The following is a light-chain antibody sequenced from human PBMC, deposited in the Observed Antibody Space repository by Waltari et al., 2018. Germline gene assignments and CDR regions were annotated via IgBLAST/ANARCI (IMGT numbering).Light chain of an antibody. CDR1: ATDVGGYNY. V-gene: IGLV2-14*03. J-gene: IGLJ3*02. Sequence: QSALTQPASVSGSPGQSITISCTGTATDVGGYNYVSWYQQHPGRAPKLIIFDVISRTSGISNRFSGSKFGNTASLTISGVQPEDEADYYCCSFTSSSTWVFGGGTKLTVL. CDR2: DVI. CDR3: CSFTSSSTWV.